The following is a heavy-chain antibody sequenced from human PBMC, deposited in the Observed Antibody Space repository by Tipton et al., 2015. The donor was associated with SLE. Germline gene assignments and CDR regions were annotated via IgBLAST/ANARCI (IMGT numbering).Heavy chain of an antibody. J-gene: IGHJ4*02. D-gene: IGHD2-2*01. Sequence: RSLRLSCAVSGFTFDDYAMHWVRQAPGKGLEWVSGINWDSGSIGYADSVKGRFTISRDNAKNSLYLQMNSLRAEDTALYYCARGYCSSTSCYGYFDYWGQGTLVTVSS. V-gene: IGHV3-9*01. CDR1: GFTFDDYA. CDR2: INWDSGSI. CDR3: ARGYCSSTSCYGYFDY.